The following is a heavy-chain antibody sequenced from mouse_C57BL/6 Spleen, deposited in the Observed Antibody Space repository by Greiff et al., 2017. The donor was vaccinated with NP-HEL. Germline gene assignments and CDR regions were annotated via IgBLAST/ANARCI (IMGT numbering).Heavy chain of an antibody. J-gene: IGHJ4*01. D-gene: IGHD2-3*01. V-gene: IGHV1-7*01. CDR3: AKGDDDLRHYYAMDY. CDR1: GYTFTSYW. CDR2: INPSSGYT. Sequence: VMLVESGAELAKPGASVKLSCKASGYTFTSYWMHWVKQRPGQGLEWIGYINPSSGYTKYNQKFKDKATLTADKSSSTAYMQLSSLTYEDSAVYYCAKGDDDLRHYYAMDYWGQGTSVTVSS.